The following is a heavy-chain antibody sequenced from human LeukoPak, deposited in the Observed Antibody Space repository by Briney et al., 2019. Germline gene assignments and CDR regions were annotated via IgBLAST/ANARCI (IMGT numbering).Heavy chain of an antibody. Sequence: TGGSLRLSCAASGXPFSGSDIHWVRQAPGKGLEWVAFVSHEGSSKFYAESVKGRFGISRDNSKSTTYLQMNGLRPDDTAVYYCAKTTGGWPRFFDHWGQGTLVAVSS. CDR2: VSHEGSSK. D-gene: IGHD6-19*01. J-gene: IGHJ4*02. CDR3: AKTTGGWPRFFDH. V-gene: IGHV3-30*18. CDR1: GXPFSGSD.